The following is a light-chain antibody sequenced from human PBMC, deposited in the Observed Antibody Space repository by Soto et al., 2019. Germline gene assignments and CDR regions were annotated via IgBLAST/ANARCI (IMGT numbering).Light chain of an antibody. V-gene: IGLV1-44*01. J-gene: IGLJ3*02. CDR2: SNN. CDR3: AAWDGSLNGWV. CDR1: SSNIGSNT. Sequence: QLVLTQPPSASGTPGQRVTISCSGSSSNIGSNTVNWYQQLPGTAPKLLIYSNNQWPSGVPDRFSGSKSGTSASLAISGLQSEDEADYYCAAWDGSLNGWVFGGGTKVTVL.